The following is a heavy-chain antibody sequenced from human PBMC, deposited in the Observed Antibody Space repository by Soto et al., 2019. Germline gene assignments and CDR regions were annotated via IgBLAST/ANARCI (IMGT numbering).Heavy chain of an antibody. CDR1: GFTVSSNY. J-gene: IGHJ6*02. CDR2: IYSGGST. V-gene: IGHV3-53*01. CDR3: ARDMYSSSWYVFYGMDV. Sequence: EVQLVESGGGLIQPGGSLRLSCAASGFTVSSNYMSWVRQAPGKGLEWVSVIYSGGSTYYADSVKGRFTISRDNSKNPLYLQMNSLRAEDTAVYYCARDMYSSSWYVFYGMDVWGQGTTVTVSS. D-gene: IGHD6-13*01.